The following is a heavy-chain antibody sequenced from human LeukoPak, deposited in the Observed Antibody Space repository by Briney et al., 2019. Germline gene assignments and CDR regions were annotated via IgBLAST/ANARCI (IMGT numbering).Heavy chain of an antibody. V-gene: IGHV1-69*13. CDR2: IIPIFGTA. Sequence: SVKVSCKASGGTFSSYAISRVRQAPGRGLEWMGGIIPIFGTANNAQKFLGRVTITADESTSTAYMELSSLRSEDTAVYYCARSHAARLSEAFDYWGQGTLVTVSS. CDR3: ARSHAARLSEAFDY. CDR1: GGTFSSYA. D-gene: IGHD6-25*01. J-gene: IGHJ4*02.